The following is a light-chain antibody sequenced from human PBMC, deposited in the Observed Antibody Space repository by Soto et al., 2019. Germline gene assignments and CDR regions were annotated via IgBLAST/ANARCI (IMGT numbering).Light chain of an antibody. J-gene: IGKJ4*01. V-gene: IGKV3-11*01. Sequence: EIVLTQSPATLSLSPGDRATLSCRTSQSVNIFLGWFQQKPGQAPRLLIYDASNRAPGIPDRFSGSGSGTDFTLTISRLEPEDFAVYYCQQRSYWPPLTFGGGTKVEIK. CDR2: DAS. CDR3: QQRSYWPPLT. CDR1: QSVNIF.